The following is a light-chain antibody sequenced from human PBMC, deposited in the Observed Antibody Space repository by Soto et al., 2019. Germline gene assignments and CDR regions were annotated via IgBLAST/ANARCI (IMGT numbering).Light chain of an antibody. V-gene: IGLV2-11*01. CDR2: DVS. CDR1: SSDIGGYNY. CDR3: CSYAGNYTYV. J-gene: IGLJ1*01. Sequence: QPVLTQPRSVSGSPGQSVTISCTGTSSDIGGYNYVSWYQQHPGKAPKLMIFDVSERPSGVPDRFSGSKSGDTASLTRSGLQAEDEDDYYCCSYAGNYTYVFGTGTKLTVL.